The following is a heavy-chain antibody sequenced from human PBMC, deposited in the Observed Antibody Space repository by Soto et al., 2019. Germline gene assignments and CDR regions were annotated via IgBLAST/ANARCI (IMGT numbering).Heavy chain of an antibody. CDR3: AKEGVYYFDY. V-gene: IGHV3-30*18. D-gene: IGHD2-8*01. CDR1: GFTFSSYG. Sequence: QVQLVESGGGVVQPGRSLRLSCAASGFTFSSYGMHWVRQAPGKGLEWVAVISYDGSNKYYADSVKGRFTISRDNSKNTLYLQMNSLRAEDTAVYYSAKEGVYYFDYWGQGTLVTFSS. CDR2: ISYDGSNK. J-gene: IGHJ4*02.